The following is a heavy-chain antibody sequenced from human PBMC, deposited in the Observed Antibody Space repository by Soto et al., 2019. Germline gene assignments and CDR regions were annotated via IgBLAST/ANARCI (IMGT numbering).Heavy chain of an antibody. D-gene: IGHD2-15*01. V-gene: IGHV4-31*03. CDR1: GGSISSGGYY. CDR2: IYYSGST. J-gene: IGHJ4*02. CDR3: ARGNRDPGYCSGGSCPQFDY. Sequence: LSLTCTVSGGSISSGGYYWSWIRQHPGKGLEWIGYIYYSGSTYYNPSLKSRVTISVDTSKNQFSLKLSSVTAADTAVYYCARGNRDPGYCSGGSCPQFDYWGQGTLVTVSS.